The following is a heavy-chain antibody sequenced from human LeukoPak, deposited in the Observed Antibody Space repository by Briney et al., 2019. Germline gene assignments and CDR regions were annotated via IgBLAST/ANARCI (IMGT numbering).Heavy chain of an antibody. CDR3: AKDAYYYDSSGYYLDAFDI. CDR1: GFTFSSYW. J-gene: IGHJ3*02. CDR2: ISGSGGST. D-gene: IGHD3-22*01. V-gene: IGHV3-23*01. Sequence: GGSLRLSCAASGFTFSSYWMSWVRQAPGKGLEWVSAISGSGGSTYYADSVKGRFTISRDNSKNTLYLQMNSLRAEDTAVYYCAKDAYYYDSSGYYLDAFDIWGQGTMVTVSS.